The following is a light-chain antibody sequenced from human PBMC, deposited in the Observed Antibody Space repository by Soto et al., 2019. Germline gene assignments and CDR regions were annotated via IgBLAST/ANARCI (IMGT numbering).Light chain of an antibody. CDR1: QGISNY. Sequence: EIQMTQSSSFLSESVGDIVTITCRASQGISNYLAWYQQKPGKVPKLLIYAASTLQSGVPSRFSGSGSGTDFTLTISSLQPEDVATYYCQKYNSAPPYTFGQGTKLEIK. CDR3: QKYNSAPPYT. V-gene: IGKV1-27*01. J-gene: IGKJ2*01. CDR2: AAS.